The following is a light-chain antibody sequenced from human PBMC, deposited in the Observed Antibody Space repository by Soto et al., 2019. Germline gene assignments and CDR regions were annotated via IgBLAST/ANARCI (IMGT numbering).Light chain of an antibody. J-gene: IGKJ3*01. Sequence: DIQMTQSPSSLSASVGDRVTITCRTSQTISDYLNWYQHKPGKAPKLLISAASILQSGVPSRFSGSGSGTDFTLTISSLQPEDFATYYCQQSYSTLTFGPGTKVDIK. CDR1: QTISDY. CDR2: AAS. CDR3: QQSYSTLT. V-gene: IGKV1-39*01.